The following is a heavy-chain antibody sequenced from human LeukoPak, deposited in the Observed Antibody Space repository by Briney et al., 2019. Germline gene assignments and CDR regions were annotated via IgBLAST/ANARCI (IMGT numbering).Heavy chain of an antibody. CDR1: GGSISSYY. CDR3: ARDRLRNRNWFDP. V-gene: IGHV4-59*01. Sequence: SETLSLTCTVSGGSISSYYWSWIRQPPGKGLEWIGYIYYSGSTNYNPSLKSRVTISVDTSKNQFSLKPSSVTAADTAVYYCARDRLRNRNWFDPWGQGTLVTVSS. D-gene: IGHD5-12*01. CDR2: IYYSGST. J-gene: IGHJ5*02.